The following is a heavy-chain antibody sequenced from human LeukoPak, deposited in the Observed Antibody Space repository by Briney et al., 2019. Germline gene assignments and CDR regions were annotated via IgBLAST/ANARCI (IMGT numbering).Heavy chain of an antibody. CDR3: ARHVVGVADYYDSSGYYYFDY. CDR1: GGSISNYY. CDR2: IYYSGST. Sequence: PSETLSLTCTVSGGSISNYYWGWIRQPPGKGLEWIGSIYYSGSTYYNPSLKSRVTISVDTSKNQFSLKLSSVTAADTAVYYCARHVVGVADYYDSSGYYYFDYWGQGTLVTVSS. J-gene: IGHJ4*02. V-gene: IGHV4-39*01. D-gene: IGHD3-22*01.